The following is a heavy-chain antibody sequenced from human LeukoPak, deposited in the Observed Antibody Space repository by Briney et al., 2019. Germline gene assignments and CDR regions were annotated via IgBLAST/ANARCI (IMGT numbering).Heavy chain of an antibody. CDR1: GFTFRIHA. Sequence: GGSLRLSCAASGFTFRIHAMSWVRQAPGKGLEWVSAISASGASTYYADSVKGRFTISRDNSKNTLYLQMSSLRAEDTALYYCAKEGPTTSCYDYWGQGTLVTVSS. V-gene: IGHV3-23*01. CDR2: ISASGAST. CDR3: AKEGPTTSCYDY. D-gene: IGHD1-1*01. J-gene: IGHJ4*03.